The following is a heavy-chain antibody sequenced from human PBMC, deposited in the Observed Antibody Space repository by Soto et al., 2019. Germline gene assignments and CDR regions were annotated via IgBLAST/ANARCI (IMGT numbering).Heavy chain of an antibody. CDR2: ISAYNGNT. CDR3: ARLPRNYGDGDYYYYYGMDV. CDR1: GYTFTSYG. D-gene: IGHD4-17*01. J-gene: IGHJ6*02. Sequence: ASVKVSCKASGYTFTSYGISWVRQAPGQGLEWMGWISAYNGNTNYAQKLQGRVTMTTDTSTSTAYMELRSLRSDDTAVYYCARLPRNYGDGDYYYYYGMDVWGQGTTVTVSS. V-gene: IGHV1-18*01.